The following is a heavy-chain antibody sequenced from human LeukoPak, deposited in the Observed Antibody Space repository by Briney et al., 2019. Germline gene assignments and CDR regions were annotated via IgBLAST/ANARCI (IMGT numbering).Heavy chain of an antibody. Sequence: GRSLRLSCAASGFTFDDYAMRWVRQAPGKGLEWVSGISWNSGSIGYADSVKGRFTISRDNAKNSLYLQMNSLRAEDTALYYCAKDNSSNPFYYYGMDVWGQGTTVTVSS. CDR2: ISWNSGSI. CDR1: GFTFDDYA. J-gene: IGHJ6*02. D-gene: IGHD4-11*01. V-gene: IGHV3-9*01. CDR3: AKDNSSNPFYYYGMDV.